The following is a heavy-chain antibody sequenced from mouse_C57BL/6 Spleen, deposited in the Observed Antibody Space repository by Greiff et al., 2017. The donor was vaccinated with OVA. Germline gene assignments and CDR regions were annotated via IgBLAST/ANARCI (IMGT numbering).Heavy chain of an antibody. D-gene: IGHD3-3*01. J-gene: IGHJ2*01. V-gene: IGHV1-55*01. CDR3: AKRRGGPFDY. CDR2: IYPGSGST. CDR1: GYTFTSYW. Sequence: QVHVKQPGAELVKPGASVKMSCKASGYTFTSYWITWVKQRPGQGLEWIGDIYPGSGSTNYNEKFKSKATLTVDTASSTAYMQRSSLTSEDSAVYYCAKRRGGPFDYWGQGTTLTVSS.